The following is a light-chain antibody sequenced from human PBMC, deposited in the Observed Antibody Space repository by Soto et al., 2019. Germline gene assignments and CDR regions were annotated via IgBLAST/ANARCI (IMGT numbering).Light chain of an antibody. CDR1: QSISSW. CDR2: DAS. Sequence: DIQMTQSPSTLVASVGDRVTITCRASQSISSWLAWYQQKPGKAPKLLIYDASSLESGVPSRFSGSGSGTEFTLTISSLQPDDFATYYCQQYNSYTWTFGQGTKVDIK. CDR3: QQYNSYTWT. J-gene: IGKJ1*01. V-gene: IGKV1-5*01.